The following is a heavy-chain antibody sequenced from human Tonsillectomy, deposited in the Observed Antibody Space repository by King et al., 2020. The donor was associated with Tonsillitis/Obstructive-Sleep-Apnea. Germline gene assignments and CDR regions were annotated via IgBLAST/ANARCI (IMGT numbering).Heavy chain of an antibody. CDR3: ARLVRDDGDYTDY. CDR2: IDPSDSYT. Sequence: VQLVESGAEVKKPGESLRISCKGSGYSFTSYWISWVCQMPGKGLEWMGRIDPSDSYTTYSPSFQGHVTFSADKSINTAYLQWSSLKASDTAIYYCARLVRDDGDYTDYWGQGTLVTVSS. J-gene: IGHJ4*02. V-gene: IGHV5-10-1*03. CDR1: GYSFTSYW. D-gene: IGHD4-17*01.